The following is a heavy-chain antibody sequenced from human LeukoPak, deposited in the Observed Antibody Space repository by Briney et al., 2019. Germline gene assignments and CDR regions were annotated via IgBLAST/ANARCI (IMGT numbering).Heavy chain of an antibody. CDR2: IYHSGST. CDR1: GGSVSSYY. J-gene: IGHJ4*02. D-gene: IGHD3-3*01. V-gene: IGHV4-59*02. CDR3: ASLGGYYDFWSGYRDY. Sequence: SETLSLTCTVSGGSVSSYYWSWIRQPPGKGLEWIGYIYHSGSTNHGPSLKSRVTISVDTSKNQFSLELSSVTAADTAVYFCASLGGYYDFWSGYRDYWGQGILVTVSS.